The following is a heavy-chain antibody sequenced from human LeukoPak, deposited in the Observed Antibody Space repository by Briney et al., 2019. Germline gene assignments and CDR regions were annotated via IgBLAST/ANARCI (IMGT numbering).Heavy chain of an antibody. J-gene: IGHJ6*02. CDR2: ISSSSSYI. CDR1: GFTFSRYA. V-gene: IGHV3-21*01. Sequence: GGSLRLSCAASGFTFSRYAMHWVRQAPGKGLEWVSSISSSSSYIYYADSVKGRFTISRDNAKNSLYLQMNSLRAEDTAVYYCARAKTGYSSSSGYYYYYGMDVWGQGTTVTVSS. CDR3: ARAKTGYSSSSGYYYYYGMDV. D-gene: IGHD6-6*01.